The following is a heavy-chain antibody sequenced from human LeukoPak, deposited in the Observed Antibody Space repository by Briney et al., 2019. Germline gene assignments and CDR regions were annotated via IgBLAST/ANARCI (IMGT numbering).Heavy chain of an antibody. CDR1: GDSVSSNSAA. Sequence: SQTLSLTCAISGDSVSSNSAAWNWIRQSPSRGLEWLGGTYYRSKWYNDYAVSVKSRITINPDTSKNQFSLQLNSVTPEDTAVYYCARDHVLLWFGELLAFDIWGQGTMVTVSS. D-gene: IGHD3-10*01. CDR2: TYYRSKWYN. CDR3: ARDHVLLWFGELLAFDI. J-gene: IGHJ3*02. V-gene: IGHV6-1*01.